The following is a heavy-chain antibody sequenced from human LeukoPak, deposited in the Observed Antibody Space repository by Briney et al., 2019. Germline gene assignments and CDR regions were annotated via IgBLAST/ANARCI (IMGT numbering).Heavy chain of an antibody. V-gene: IGHV3-48*02. CDR3: ARGATPDY. Sequence: HPGRSLRLSCTASGFTFGDYAMSWVRQAPGKGLQWVSYITSSSSTIYYADSVKGRFTISRDNAKNSLYLQMNSLRDEDTAVYYCARGATPDYWGQGTLVTVSS. CDR1: GFTFGDYA. CDR2: ITSSSSTI. J-gene: IGHJ4*02.